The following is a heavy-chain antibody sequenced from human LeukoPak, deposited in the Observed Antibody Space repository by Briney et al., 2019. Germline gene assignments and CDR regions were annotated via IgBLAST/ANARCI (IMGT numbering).Heavy chain of an antibody. CDR3: ARGRSTMVRGVRNWFDP. V-gene: IGHV4-34*01. Sequence: SETLSLTCAVYGGSFSGYYWSWIRQPPGKGLEWTGEINHSGSTNYNPSLKSRVTISVDTSKNQFSLKLSSVTAADTAVYYCARGRSTMVRGVRNWFDPWGQGTLVTVSS. CDR2: INHSGST. D-gene: IGHD3-10*01. CDR1: GGSFSGYY. J-gene: IGHJ5*02.